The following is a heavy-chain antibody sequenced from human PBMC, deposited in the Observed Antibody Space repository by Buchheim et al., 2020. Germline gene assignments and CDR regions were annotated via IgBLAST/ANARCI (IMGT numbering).Heavy chain of an antibody. D-gene: IGHD3-22*01. CDR2: IYYSGST. J-gene: IGHJ6*02. CDR3: ARPYYDSSGYPLYYYYGMDV. CDR1: GGSISSSSYY. Sequence: QLQLQESGPGLVKPSETLSLTCTVSGGSISSSSYYWGWIRQPPGKGLEWIGSIYYSGSTYYNPSLKSRVTISVDTSKNQFSLKLSSVTAADTAVYYCARPYYDSSGYPLYYYYGMDVWGQGTT. V-gene: IGHV4-39*01.